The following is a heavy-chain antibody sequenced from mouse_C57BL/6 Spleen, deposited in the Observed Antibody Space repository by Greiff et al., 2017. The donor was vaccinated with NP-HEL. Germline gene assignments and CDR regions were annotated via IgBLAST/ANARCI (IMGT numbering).Heavy chain of an antibody. J-gene: IGHJ2*01. D-gene: IGHD1-1*01. V-gene: IGHV5-17*01. Sequence: EVQLVESGGGLVKPGGSLKLSCAASGFTFSDYGMHWVRQAPEKGLEWVAYISSGSSTIYYADTVKGRSTISRDNAKNTLFLQMTSLSSEGTALYYFARKGGYGSRKDYFDYWGQGTTLTVSS. CDR1: GFTFSDYG. CDR3: ARKGGYGSRKDYFDY. CDR2: ISSGSSTI.